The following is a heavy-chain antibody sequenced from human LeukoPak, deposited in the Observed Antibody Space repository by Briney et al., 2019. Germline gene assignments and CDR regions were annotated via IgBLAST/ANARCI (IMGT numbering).Heavy chain of an antibody. J-gene: IGHJ6*03. D-gene: IGHD3-22*01. Sequence: GASVKVSCKASGYTFTGYYMHWVRQAPGQGLEWMGWINPNSGGTNYAQKFQGRVTMTRDTSISTAYMELSRLRSDDTAVYYCARDRVSQAGSGYYHYYYYMDVWGKGTTVTVSS. CDR1: GYTFTGYY. CDR3: ARDRVSQAGSGYYHYYYYMDV. V-gene: IGHV1-2*02. CDR2: INPNSGGT.